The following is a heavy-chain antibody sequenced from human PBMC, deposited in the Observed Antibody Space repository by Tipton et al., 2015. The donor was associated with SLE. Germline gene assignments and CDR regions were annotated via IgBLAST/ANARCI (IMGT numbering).Heavy chain of an antibody. CDR2: INHSGST. CDR1: GVSFSGHY. V-gene: IGHV4-34*01. Sequence: TLSLTCAVYGVSFSGHYWSWIRQPPGQGLEWIGEINHSGSTNYSPSLKGRVTISVDTSRNQFSLKLRSVTAADTAVYYCARHLYDFWSGYFDYWGQGTLVTVSS. CDR3: ARHLYDFWSGYFDY. D-gene: IGHD3-3*01. J-gene: IGHJ4*02.